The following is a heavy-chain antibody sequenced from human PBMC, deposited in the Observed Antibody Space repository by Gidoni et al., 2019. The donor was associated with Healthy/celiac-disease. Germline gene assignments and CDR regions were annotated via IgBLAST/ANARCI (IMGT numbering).Heavy chain of an antibody. CDR3: AREVAAALSP. D-gene: IGHD6-13*01. CDR2: IGTAGDT. CDR1: GFTFSSYD. J-gene: IGHJ5*02. V-gene: IGHV3-13*01. Sequence: EVQLVESGGGLVQPGGSLRPPCAASGFTFSSYDMHWVRQATGKGLEWVSAIGTAGDTYYPDSVKGRCTIARENAKNSLYLQMNSLRAGDTAVYYCAREVAAALSPWGQGTLVTVSS.